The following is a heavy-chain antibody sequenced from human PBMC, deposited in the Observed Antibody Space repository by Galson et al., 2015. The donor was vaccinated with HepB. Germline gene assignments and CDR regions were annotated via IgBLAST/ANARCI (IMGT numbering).Heavy chain of an antibody. CDR2: ISGSGART. CDR3: AKYYYDSSGYSLSDY. J-gene: IGHJ4*02. Sequence: SLRLSCAASGFTFSSYAMTWVRQAPGKGLEWVSAISGSGARTSYADSVKGRFTISRDNSKNTLYLQMNSLRAEDTAVYYCAKYYYDSSGYSLSDYWGQGTLVTVSS. CDR1: GFTFSSYA. D-gene: IGHD3-22*01. V-gene: IGHV3-23*01.